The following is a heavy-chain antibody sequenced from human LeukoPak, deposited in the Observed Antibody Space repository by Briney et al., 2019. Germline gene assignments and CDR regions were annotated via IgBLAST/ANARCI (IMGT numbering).Heavy chain of an antibody. CDR1: GGSISSSSYY. Sequence: SETLSLTCTVSGGSISSSSYYWGWIRQPPGKGLEWIGSIYYSGSAYYNPSLKSRLTISVHTSKNQFSLKLTSVTAADTAVYYCARHMAAPLEDAFDIWGQGTMVTVSS. CDR2: IYYSGSA. D-gene: IGHD6-6*01. J-gene: IGHJ3*02. CDR3: ARHMAAPLEDAFDI. V-gene: IGHV4-39*07.